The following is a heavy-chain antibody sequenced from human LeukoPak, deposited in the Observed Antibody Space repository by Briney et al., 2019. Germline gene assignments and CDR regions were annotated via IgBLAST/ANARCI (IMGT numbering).Heavy chain of an antibody. CDR1: GGSFSGYY. Sequence: PSETLSLTCAVYGGSFSGYYWSWIRQPPGKGLEWIGEINHSGSTHYNPSLKSRVTISVDTSMNQFSLKLNSLTAADAAVYYCARSIMSSVTTFGYWGQGTLVTVSS. D-gene: IGHD4-17*01. V-gene: IGHV4-34*01. CDR2: INHSGST. J-gene: IGHJ4*02. CDR3: ARSIMSSVTTFGY.